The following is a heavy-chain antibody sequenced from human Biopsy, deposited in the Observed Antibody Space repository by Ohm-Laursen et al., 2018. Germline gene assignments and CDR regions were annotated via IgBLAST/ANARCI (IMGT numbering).Heavy chain of an antibody. CDR3: ARDRGSGWTDY. J-gene: IGHJ4*02. D-gene: IGHD6-19*01. CDR2: IYYSGST. CDR1: GYSMSTYY. Sequence: GTLSLTCSVSGYSMSTYYWSWIRQSPGKGLEWIGHIYYSGSTNYNPSLQSRVVMSVDTSKNQFSLRLNSVTAADTATYYCARDRGSGWTDYWGQGALVTVSS. V-gene: IGHV4-59*01.